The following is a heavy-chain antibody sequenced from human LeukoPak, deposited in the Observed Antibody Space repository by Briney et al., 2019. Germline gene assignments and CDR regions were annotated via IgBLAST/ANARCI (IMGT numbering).Heavy chain of an antibody. CDR2: INSDGSSA. D-gene: IGHD4-23*01. CDR1: GFTFSSYW. J-gene: IGHJ4*02. V-gene: IGHV3-74*01. Sequence: GGSLRLSCAASGFTFSSYWMQWVRQAPAKGLVWVSRINSDGSSASYADSVKGRFTISRDNAKNTLYLQMNSLRAEDTAVYYCARHLTYGGWNSWGQGTLVTVSS. CDR3: ARHLTYGGWNS.